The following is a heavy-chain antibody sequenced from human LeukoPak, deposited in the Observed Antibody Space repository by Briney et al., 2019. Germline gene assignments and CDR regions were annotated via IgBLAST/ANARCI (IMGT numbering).Heavy chain of an antibody. J-gene: IGHJ4*02. D-gene: IGHD2-2*01. CDR2: ISSSSSYI. Sequence: GGSLRLSXAASGFTFSSYSMNWVRQAPGKGLEWVSSISSSSSYIYYADSVKGRSTISRDNAKNSLYLQMNSLRAEDTAVYYCARVRSGTSCYDWGPGTLVTVSS. CDR3: ARVRSGTSCYD. CDR1: GFTFSSYS. V-gene: IGHV3-21*01.